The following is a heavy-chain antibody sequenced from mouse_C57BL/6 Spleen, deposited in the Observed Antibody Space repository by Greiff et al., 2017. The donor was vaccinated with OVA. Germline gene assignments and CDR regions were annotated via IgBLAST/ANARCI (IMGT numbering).Heavy chain of an antibody. CDR1: GYAFTNYL. CDR3: ARGDGYLYY. J-gene: IGHJ2*01. CDR2: INPGSGGT. D-gene: IGHD2-3*01. V-gene: IGHV1-54*01. Sequence: QVQLQQSGAELVRPGTSVKVSCKASGYAFTNYLIEWVKQRPGQGLEWIGVINPGSGGTNYNEKFKGKATLTADKSSSTAYMQLSSLTAEDSAVYFCARGDGYLYYWGQGTTLTVSS.